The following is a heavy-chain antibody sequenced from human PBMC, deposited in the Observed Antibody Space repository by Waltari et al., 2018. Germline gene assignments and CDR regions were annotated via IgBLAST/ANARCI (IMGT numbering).Heavy chain of an antibody. V-gene: IGHV1-46*01. J-gene: IGHJ4*02. CDR1: GYTFTSYY. CDR3: ARDRGSYQGSDY. Sequence: QVQLVQSGAEVKKPGASVKVSCKASGYTFTSYYMHWVRQAPGQGLEWMGIINPSGGSTSYAQKFQVRVTMTRRTSTSTVYMELSSLRSEDTAVYYCARDRGSYQGSDYWGQVTLVTVSS. CDR2: INPSGGST. D-gene: IGHD1-26*01.